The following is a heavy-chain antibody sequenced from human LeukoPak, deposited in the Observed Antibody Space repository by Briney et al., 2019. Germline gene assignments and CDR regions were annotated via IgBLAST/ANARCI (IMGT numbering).Heavy chain of an antibody. J-gene: IGHJ3*02. CDR2: IYTSGST. CDR3: ASHYYDSSGYYVAFDI. CDR1: GGSISSGSYY. D-gene: IGHD3-22*01. V-gene: IGHV4-61*02. Sequence: SETLSLTCTVSGGSISSGSYYWSWIRQPAGKGLEWIGRIYTSGSTNYNPSLKSRVTISVDTSKNQFSLKLSSVTAADTAVYYCASHYYDSSGYYVAFDIWGQGTMVTVSS.